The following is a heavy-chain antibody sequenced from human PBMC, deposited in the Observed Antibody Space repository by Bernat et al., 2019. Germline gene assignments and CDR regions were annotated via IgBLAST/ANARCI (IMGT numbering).Heavy chain of an antibody. Sequence: EVQLVESGGGLVQPGGSLRLSCAASGFTFSSYWMSWVRQAPGKGLERVANIKQDGSDKYYVDSVKGRFTISRDNAKNSLYLQMNSLGAEDTAVYYCARYSGSNYFQHWGQGTLVTVSS. D-gene: IGHD6-19*01. CDR2: IKQDGSDK. V-gene: IGHV3-7*01. CDR3: ARYSGSNYFQH. CDR1: GFTFSSYW. J-gene: IGHJ1*01.